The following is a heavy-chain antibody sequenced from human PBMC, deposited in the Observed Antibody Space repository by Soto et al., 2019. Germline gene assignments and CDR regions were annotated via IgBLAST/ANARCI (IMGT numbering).Heavy chain of an antibody. CDR2: ISYDGSNT. CDR1: GFSISDYG. V-gene: IGHV3-30*18. D-gene: IGHD1-26*01. J-gene: IGHJ6*02. Sequence: GSLRLSCAASGFSISDYGMEWVRQAPGKGLEWVVLISYDGSNTYYADSVKGRFTISRDNSKDTLFLQMTGLRREDTAVYYCAKGAGDRLSLGMDVWGQGTTVTVSS. CDR3: AKGAGDRLSLGMDV.